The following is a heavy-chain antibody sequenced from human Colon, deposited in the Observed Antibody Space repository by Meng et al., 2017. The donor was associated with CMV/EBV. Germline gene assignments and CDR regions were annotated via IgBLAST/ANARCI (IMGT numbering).Heavy chain of an antibody. CDR2: INPKNGAT. Sequence: ASVKVSCKAAGYTFIDYYMHWVRQAPGQGLEWMGWINPKNGATNYDQKFQDRVTVTRDTSITTVYMELNRLRLDDTAIYYCMRGAGAGGRDWFDPWGQGTLVTVSS. J-gene: IGHJ5*02. CDR3: MRGAGAGGRDWFDP. CDR1: GYTFIDYY. D-gene: IGHD6-13*01. V-gene: IGHV1-2*02.